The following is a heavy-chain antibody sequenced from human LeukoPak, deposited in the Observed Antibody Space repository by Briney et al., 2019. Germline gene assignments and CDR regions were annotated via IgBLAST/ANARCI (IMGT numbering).Heavy chain of an antibody. D-gene: IGHD5-18*01. CDR2: ISSSSGTI. CDR3: ARDHNYAFDY. CDR1: GFTFSDYW. Sequence: PGGSLRLSRAASGFTFSDYWMSWVRQAPGKGLEWVSYISSSSGTINYADSVKGRFTISGDNARNSLYLQMNSLRGEDTAVYYCARDHNYAFDYWGQGTLVTVSS. V-gene: IGHV3-48*01. J-gene: IGHJ4*02.